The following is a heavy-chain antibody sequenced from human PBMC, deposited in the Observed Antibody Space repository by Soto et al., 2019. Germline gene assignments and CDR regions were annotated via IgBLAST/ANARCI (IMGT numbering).Heavy chain of an antibody. Sequence: SETLSLTCTVSGGSISSYYWSWIRQPPGKGLEWIGYIYYSGSTNYNPSLKSRVTISVDTSKNQFSLKLGSVTAADPAVYYCARIGEDIAVAGTFDYWGQGTLVTVSS. D-gene: IGHD6-19*01. CDR2: IYYSGST. J-gene: IGHJ4*02. CDR1: GGSISSYY. CDR3: ARIGEDIAVAGTFDY. V-gene: IGHV4-59*08.